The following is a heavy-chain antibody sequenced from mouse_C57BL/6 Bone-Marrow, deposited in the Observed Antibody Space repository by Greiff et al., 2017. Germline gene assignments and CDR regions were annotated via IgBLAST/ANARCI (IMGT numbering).Heavy chain of an antibody. CDR2: ISGGGSYT. CDR1: GFTFSSYG. D-gene: IGHD1-1*01. CDR3: ARRDTTVVAYYAMDY. J-gene: IGHJ4*01. V-gene: IGHV5-9-2*01. Sequence: EVQLVESGGGLVKPGGSLKLSCAASGFTFSSYGMSWVRQTPEKRLEWVATISGGGSYTYYPDRVKGRFTISRDNAKNNLYLQMSSLRSEDTALYYCARRDTTVVAYYAMDYWGQGTSVTVSS.